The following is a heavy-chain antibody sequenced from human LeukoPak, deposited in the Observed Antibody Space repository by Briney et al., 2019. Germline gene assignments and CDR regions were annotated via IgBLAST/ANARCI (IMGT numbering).Heavy chain of an antibody. Sequence: PGGSLRLSCAASGFTFSDYHMAWIRQAPGKGLQWVSYISNGGDIYYADSVKGRFTISRDNAKNSLYLQMNSLRAEDTALYYCAKDIEAAGLFFDYWRQGTLVTVSS. V-gene: IGHV3-11*04. D-gene: IGHD6-13*01. J-gene: IGHJ4*02. CDR1: GFTFSDYH. CDR2: ISNGGDI. CDR3: AKDIEAAGLFFDY.